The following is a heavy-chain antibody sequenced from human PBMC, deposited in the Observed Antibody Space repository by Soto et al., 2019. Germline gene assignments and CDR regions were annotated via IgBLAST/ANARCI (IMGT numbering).Heavy chain of an antibody. Sequence: GESLKSSCKGAGYSFTNHGIDWVRQIPGKGLRWTGVSYPADSDIKYSPSFQGHVTLSVDKAPSTAYLKWSGLQASDTGVYFCERRIYGANDYWRQGTQDTVPS. J-gene: IGHJ4*02. CDR2: SYPADSDI. V-gene: IGHV5-51*01. CDR3: ERRIYGANDY. CDR1: GYSFTNHG. D-gene: IGHD4-17*01.